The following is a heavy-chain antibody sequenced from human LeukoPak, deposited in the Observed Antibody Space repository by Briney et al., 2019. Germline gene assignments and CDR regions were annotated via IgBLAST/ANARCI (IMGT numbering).Heavy chain of an antibody. V-gene: IGHV3-7*01. CDR1: GFTISNYW. CDR2: IKQDGSEK. D-gene: IGHD6-19*01. Sequence: GGSLRLSCAASGFTISNYWMSWVRQAPGKGPEWVANIKQDGSEKYYVGSVKGRFTISRDNAKNSLYLQMNSLRAEDTAVYYCARDLRGSGWYFDYWGQGTLVTVSS. CDR3: ARDLRGSGWYFDY. J-gene: IGHJ4*02.